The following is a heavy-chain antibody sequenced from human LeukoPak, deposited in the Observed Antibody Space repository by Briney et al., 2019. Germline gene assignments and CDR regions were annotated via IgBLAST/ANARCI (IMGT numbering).Heavy chain of an antibody. D-gene: IGHD6-19*01. J-gene: IGHJ6*02. Sequence: QTGGSLRLSCEASGFTFSSHWMSWVRQAPGKGLEWVAIIKQDGSEKDYVDSVTGRFTISRDNAKNSLYLQMNSLRDEDTAVYYCARDTSAWRYGMDVWGQGTTVTV. CDR2: IKQDGSEK. CDR1: GFTFSSHW. V-gene: IGHV3-7*01. CDR3: ARDTSAWRYGMDV.